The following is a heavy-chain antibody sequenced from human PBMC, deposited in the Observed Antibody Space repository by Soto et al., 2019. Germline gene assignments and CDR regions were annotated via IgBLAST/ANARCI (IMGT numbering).Heavy chain of an antibody. CDR3: ARGGPLLRYFDWLAGPMDV. V-gene: IGHV4-59*01. D-gene: IGHD3-9*01. Sequence: QVQLQESGPGLVKPSETLSLTCTVSGGSISSYYWSWIRQPPGKGLEWIGYIYYSGSTNYNPSLKGRVTISVDTSKNQFSLKLSSVTAADTAVYYCARGGPLLRYFDWLAGPMDVWGKGTTVTVSS. CDR2: IYYSGST. CDR1: GGSISSYY. J-gene: IGHJ6*03.